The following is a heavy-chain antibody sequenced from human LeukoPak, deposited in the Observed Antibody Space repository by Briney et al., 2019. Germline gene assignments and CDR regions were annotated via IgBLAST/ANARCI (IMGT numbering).Heavy chain of an antibody. CDR3: TRERYCRSTTCPSAFEI. D-gene: IGHD2-2*01. Sequence: GGSLRLSCVASGFSFNYDWMSWVRQAPGKGLEWVGRIKSKTDGGTADYVAPVKGRFTLSRDDSKNTLYLQMNSLKTEDTGVYYCTRERYCRSTTCPSAFEIWGQGTMVTVSS. V-gene: IGHV3-15*01. J-gene: IGHJ3*02. CDR2: IKSKTDGGTA. CDR1: GFSFNYDW.